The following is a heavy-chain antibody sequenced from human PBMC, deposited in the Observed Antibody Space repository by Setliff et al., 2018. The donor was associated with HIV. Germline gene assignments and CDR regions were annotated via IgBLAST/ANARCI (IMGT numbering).Heavy chain of an antibody. J-gene: IGHJ4*01. Sequence: LRLSCAASGFAFSSYAMNWVRQAPGKGLEWLSYISDTSATISYADSVKGRFTISRDNARNSFYLQMNSLRVDDTAVYFCARDKWASGFDFWGHGTLVTVSS. V-gene: IGHV3-48*01. CDR1: GFAFSSYA. CDR3: ARDKWASGFDF. CDR2: ISDTSATI. D-gene: IGHD1-26*01.